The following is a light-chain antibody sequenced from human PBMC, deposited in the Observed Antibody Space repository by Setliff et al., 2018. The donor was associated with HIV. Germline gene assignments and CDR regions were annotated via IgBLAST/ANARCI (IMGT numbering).Light chain of an antibody. CDR1: SGDVGRYNL. Sequence: QSVLTQPASVSGSPGQSITISCTGTSGDVGRYNLVSWHQQQPGQPPKLMIYQASKRPSGVSNRFSGSKSGNTASLTISGLQAEDEADYYCCSNTGSNTYVFGTGTKVTVL. CDR2: QAS. J-gene: IGLJ1*01. V-gene: IGLV2-23*01. CDR3: CSNTGSNTYV.